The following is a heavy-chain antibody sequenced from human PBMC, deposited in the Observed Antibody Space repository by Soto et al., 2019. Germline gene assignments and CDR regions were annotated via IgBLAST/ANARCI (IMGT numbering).Heavy chain of an antibody. Sequence: PSETMSLTCTVSGGYISSSSYYWGWIRKPPGKGLEWIGSIYYSGSTYYNPSLKSRVTISVDTSKNQFSLKLSSVTAADTAVYYCARLDYGDYRYFDYWGQGTLVTV. V-gene: IGHV4-39*01. CDR3: ARLDYGDYRYFDY. CDR1: GGYISSSSYY. J-gene: IGHJ4*02. CDR2: IYYSGST. D-gene: IGHD4-17*01.